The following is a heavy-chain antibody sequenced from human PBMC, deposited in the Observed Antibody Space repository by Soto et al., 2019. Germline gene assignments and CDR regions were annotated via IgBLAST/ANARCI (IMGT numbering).Heavy chain of an antibody. CDR2: VYYSGST. CDR3: APEVSDYYDSSGYYPFGY. J-gene: IGHJ4*02. V-gene: IGHV4-39*01. CDR1: GGSVSSSSYY. D-gene: IGHD3-22*01. Sequence: PSETLSLTCTVSGGSVSSSSYYWGWVRQPPGKGLEWIGSVYYSGSTYYNPSLESRVTISVDKSKNQFSLKLMSLSAADTAVYYCAPEVSDYYDSSGYYPFGYWGQGTLVTVSS.